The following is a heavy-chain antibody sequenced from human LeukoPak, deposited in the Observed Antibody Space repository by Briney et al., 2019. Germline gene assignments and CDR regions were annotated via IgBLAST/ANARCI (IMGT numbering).Heavy chain of an antibody. V-gene: IGHV1-69*10. D-gene: IGHD3-22*01. CDR1: GGTFISYA. CDR2: IIPIFGIA. J-gene: IGHJ4*02. CDR3: ARDRRYYDSSGYRYYFDY. Sequence: SVKVSSKASGGTFISYAISWVRQAPGQGLEWMGRIIPIFGIANYAQKFQGRVTITADKSTSTAYMELSSLRSEDTAVYYCARDRRYYDSSGYRYYFDYWGQGTLVTVSS.